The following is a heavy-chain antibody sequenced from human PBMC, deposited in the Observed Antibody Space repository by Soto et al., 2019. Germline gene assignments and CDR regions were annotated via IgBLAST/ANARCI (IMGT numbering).Heavy chain of an antibody. Sequence: QVQLQESGPGLVKPSETLSLTCTVSGGSISSYYWSWIRQPPGKGLEWIGYIYYSDSTNYNPSLKSRVIISVDTSKIQFSLRLSSVTASDTAVYYCASAYYDTSGYSRDPWGQGTLVTVSS. D-gene: IGHD3-22*01. CDR3: ASAYYDTSGYSRDP. CDR1: GGSISSYY. J-gene: IGHJ5*02. CDR2: IYYSDST. V-gene: IGHV4-59*01.